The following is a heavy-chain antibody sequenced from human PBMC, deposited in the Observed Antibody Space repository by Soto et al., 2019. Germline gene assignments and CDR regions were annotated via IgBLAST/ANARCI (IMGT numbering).Heavy chain of an antibody. J-gene: IGHJ5*02. CDR2: ISGSGGST. Sequence: TGGSLRLSCSASGFTFSNYAMSWVRRIPGKGLEWVSAISGSGGSTNYEDSVKGRFTISRDNSKSTLYLQMNSLRVDDTAVYYCAKGSPYSGTYLQTWGQGALVTVSS. CDR1: GFTFSNYA. D-gene: IGHD1-26*01. CDR3: AKGSPYSGTYLQT. V-gene: IGHV3-23*01.